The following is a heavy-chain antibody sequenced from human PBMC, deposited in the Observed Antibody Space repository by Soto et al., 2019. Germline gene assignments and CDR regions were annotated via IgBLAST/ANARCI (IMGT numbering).Heavy chain of an antibody. CDR1: GFTFSSYA. CDR2: ISGSGGST. J-gene: IGHJ6*02. V-gene: IGHV3-23*01. Sequence: GGSLRLSCAASGFTFSSYAMSWVRQAPGKGLEWVSAISGSGGSTYYADSVKGRFTISRDNSKNTLYLQMNSLRAEDTAVYYCAKVHEHYYYYGMDVWGQGTTVTVSS. CDR3: AKVHEHYYYYGMDV.